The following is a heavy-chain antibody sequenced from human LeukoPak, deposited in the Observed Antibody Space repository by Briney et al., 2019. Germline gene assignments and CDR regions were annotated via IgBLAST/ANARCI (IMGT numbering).Heavy chain of an antibody. J-gene: IGHJ6*02. CDR2: ISTDGSST. V-gene: IGHV3-74*01. CDR3: ASYLTSIPSGMDV. Sequence: GSLRLSCAASGFTFSRYWMHWLRQAPGKGLVWVSRISTDGSSTSYADSVKGRFTISRDNGKNTLYLQMNSLRAEDTAVYYCASYLTSIPSGMDVWGQGNTVTVSS. CDR1: GFTFSRYW. D-gene: IGHD2/OR15-2a*01.